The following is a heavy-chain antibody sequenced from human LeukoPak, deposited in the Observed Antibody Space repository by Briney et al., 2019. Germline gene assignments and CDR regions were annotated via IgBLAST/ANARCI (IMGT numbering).Heavy chain of an antibody. V-gene: IGHV3-74*01. CDR2: IDNDGSST. CDR3: ARDVPHNWFDS. Sequence: PGGSLRLSCAASGLTVSGYWVHWVRQAPGKGLVWVSRIDNDGSSTIYADSVKGRFIISRDNAKNTVHLQMNSLRVEDTAVYYCARDVPHNWFDSWGQGILVTVSS. CDR1: GLTVSGYW. J-gene: IGHJ5*01.